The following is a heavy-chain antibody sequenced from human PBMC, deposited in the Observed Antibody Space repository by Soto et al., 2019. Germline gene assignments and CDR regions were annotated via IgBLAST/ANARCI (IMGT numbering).Heavy chain of an antibody. CDR3: ARGHIVVVPTVGWFDP. J-gene: IGHJ5*02. V-gene: IGHV4-38-2*02. CDR2: MFHSGST. Sequence: PSETLSLTCTVSGYFISSGYYWGWIRQAPGKGLEWIGSMFHSGSTHYNPSLKSRVTMSVDTSKNQFSLRLSSVTASDTAVYYCARGHIVVVPTVGWFDPWGQGTLVTVSS. D-gene: IGHD2-2*01. CDR1: GYFISSGYY.